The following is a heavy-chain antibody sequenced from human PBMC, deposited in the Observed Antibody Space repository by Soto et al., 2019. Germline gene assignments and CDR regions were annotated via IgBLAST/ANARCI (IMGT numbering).Heavy chain of an antibody. Sequence: KASETLSLTCAVYGGSFSGYCWSWIRQPPGKGLEWIGEINHSGSTNYNPSLKSRVTISVDTSKNQFSLKLSSVTAADTAVYYCAGIVVVVAANSRFDYWGQGTLVTVS. CDR2: INHSGST. J-gene: IGHJ4*02. CDR1: GGSFSGYC. D-gene: IGHD2-15*01. CDR3: AGIVVVVAANSRFDY. V-gene: IGHV4-34*01.